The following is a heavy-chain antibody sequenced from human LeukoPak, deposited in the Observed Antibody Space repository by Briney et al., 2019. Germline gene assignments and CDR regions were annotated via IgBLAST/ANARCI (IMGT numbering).Heavy chain of an antibody. D-gene: IGHD3-22*01. CDR2: ISYDGSNK. J-gene: IGHJ6*02. Sequence: GGSLRLSCAASGFTFSNYAMHWVRQAPGKGLEWVAVISYDGSNKYYADSVKGRFTISRDNSKNTLYLQMNSLRAEDTAVYYCARDPSGYPRLYYYYGMDVWGQGTTVTVSS. CDR1: GFTFSNYA. CDR3: ARDPSGYPRLYYYYGMDV. V-gene: IGHV3-30*19.